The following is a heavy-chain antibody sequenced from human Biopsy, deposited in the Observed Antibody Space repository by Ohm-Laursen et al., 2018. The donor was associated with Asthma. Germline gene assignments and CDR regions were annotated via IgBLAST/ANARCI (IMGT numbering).Heavy chain of an antibody. J-gene: IGHJ4*02. CDR1: GITFSTYG. D-gene: IGHD7-27*01. CDR3: ARDAPTGGYVDY. Sequence: SLRLSCAASGITFSTYGMHWVRQAPGKGLEWVSFIWYDGRKKTYADSVKGRFTISRDNARNSLYLQMNSLRADDTAVYYCARDAPTGGYVDYWGQGTLVTVSS. V-gene: IGHV3-33*01. CDR2: IWYDGRKK.